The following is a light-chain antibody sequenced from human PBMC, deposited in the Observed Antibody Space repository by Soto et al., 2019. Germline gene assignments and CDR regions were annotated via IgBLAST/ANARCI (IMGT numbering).Light chain of an antibody. V-gene: IGKV3-20*01. CDR2: GAS. CDR1: QSVSSSY. J-gene: IGKJ4*01. Sequence: EIVLTQSPCTLSLSPGERATLSCRASQSVSSSYLAWYQQKPGQALRLLIYGASSRATGIPDRFSGSGSGTDFTLTISRLEPEDFAVYYCQQYGSSPALTFGGGTKVEIK. CDR3: QQYGSSPALT.